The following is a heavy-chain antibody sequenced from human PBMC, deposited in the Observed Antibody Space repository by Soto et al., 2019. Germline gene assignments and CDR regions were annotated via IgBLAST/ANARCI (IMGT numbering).Heavy chain of an antibody. Sequence: QVQLQESGPGLVKPSGTLSLTCAVSGGSISSSNWWSWVRQPPGKGLEWIGEIYHSGSTNYNPSLKXXVXIXXDKSKNQFSLKLSSVTAADTAVYYCARLAGRTFDYWGQGTLVTVSS. V-gene: IGHV4-4*02. J-gene: IGHJ4*02. CDR2: IYHSGST. CDR1: GGSISSSNW. D-gene: IGHD6-19*01. CDR3: ARLAGRTFDY.